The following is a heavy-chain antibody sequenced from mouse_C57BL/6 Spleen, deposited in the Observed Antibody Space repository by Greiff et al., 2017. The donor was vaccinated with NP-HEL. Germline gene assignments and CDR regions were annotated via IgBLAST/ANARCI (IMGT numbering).Heavy chain of an antibody. J-gene: IGHJ4*01. CDR2: INPGSGGT. V-gene: IGHV1-54*01. Sequence: VQLQQSGAELVRPGTSVKVSCKASGYAFTNYLIEWVKQRPGQGLEWIGVINPGSGGTNYNEKFKGKATLTADESSSTAYMQLSSLTSEDSAVYFCARSQTAQAMDYWGQGTSVTVSS. CDR3: ARSQTAQAMDY. CDR1: GYAFTNYL. D-gene: IGHD3-2*02.